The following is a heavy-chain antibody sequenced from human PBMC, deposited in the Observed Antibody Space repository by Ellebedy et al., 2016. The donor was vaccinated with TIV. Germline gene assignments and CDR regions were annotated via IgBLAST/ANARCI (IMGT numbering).Heavy chain of an antibody. CDR2: ISSSSSTI. V-gene: IGHV3-48*04. CDR3: ARDRTEGDYYYYYGMDV. Sequence: GGSLRLXXAASGFTFSSYSMNWVRQAPGKGLEWVSYISSSSSTIYYADSVKGRFTISRDNAKNSLYLQMNSLRAEDTAVYYCARDRTEGDYYYYYGMDVWGQGTTVTVSS. J-gene: IGHJ6*02. D-gene: IGHD1-1*01. CDR1: GFTFSSYS.